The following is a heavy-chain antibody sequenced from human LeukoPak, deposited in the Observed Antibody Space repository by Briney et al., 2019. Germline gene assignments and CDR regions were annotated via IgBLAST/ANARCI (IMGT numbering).Heavy chain of an antibody. D-gene: IGHD3-10*01. CDR1: GGSISSYY. Sequence: SETLSLTCTVSGGSISSYYWSWIRQPPGKGLEWIGYIYDSGSTNYNPSLKSRVTISVDTSKNQFSLKLSSVTAADTAVYYCARVASLVVRGVITPYYYYYYMDVWGKGTTVTISS. CDR2: IYDSGST. CDR3: ARVASLVVRGVITPYYYYYYMDV. V-gene: IGHV4-59*01. J-gene: IGHJ6*03.